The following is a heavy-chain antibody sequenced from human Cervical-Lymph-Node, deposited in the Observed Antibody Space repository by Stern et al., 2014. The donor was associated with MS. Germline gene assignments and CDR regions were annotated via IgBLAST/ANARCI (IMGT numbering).Heavy chain of an antibody. D-gene: IGHD6-13*01. CDR2: IYSSGGAT. CDR1: GYTFTSYY. J-gene: IGHJ4*02. Sequence: QVQLGESGAEVKKPGASVNVSCEASGYTFTSYYMNWIRQAPGKGLEWMGVIYSSGGATNYTQNFQGRVTITMDTSTQTVYLELCNLTSEDTAVYYCVSRIAKSGIPFDHWGQATLVTVSS. V-gene: IGHV1-46*01. CDR3: VSRIAKSGIPFDH.